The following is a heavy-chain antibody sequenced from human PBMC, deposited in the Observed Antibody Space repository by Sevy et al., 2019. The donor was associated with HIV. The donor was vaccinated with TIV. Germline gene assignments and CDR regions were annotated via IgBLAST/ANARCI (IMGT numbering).Heavy chain of an antibody. CDR1: GFTFSSYE. J-gene: IGHJ4*02. CDR2: ISSSGSTI. D-gene: IGHD3-22*01. CDR3: ARGGSGYYPVVY. Sequence: GGSLRLSCAASGFTFSSYEMNWVRQAPGKGLEWVSYISSSGSTIYYADSVKGRFTISRDNAKNSLYLQMNSLSAEDTAVYYCARGGSGYYPVVYWGQGTLVTVSS. V-gene: IGHV3-48*03.